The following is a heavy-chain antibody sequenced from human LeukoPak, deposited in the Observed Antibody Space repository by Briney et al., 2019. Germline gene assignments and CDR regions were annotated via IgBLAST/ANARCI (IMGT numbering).Heavy chain of an antibody. CDR2: FDPEDGET. J-gene: IGHJ4*02. V-gene: IGHV1-24*01. Sequence: ASVKVSCKVSGYTLTELSMHWVRQAPGKGLEWMGGFDPEDGETIYAQKFQGRVTMTEDTSTDTAYMELSSLGSEDTAVYYCATGDSSSWYSFDYWGQGTLVTVSS. D-gene: IGHD6-13*01. CDR3: ATGDSSSWYSFDY. CDR1: GYTLTELS.